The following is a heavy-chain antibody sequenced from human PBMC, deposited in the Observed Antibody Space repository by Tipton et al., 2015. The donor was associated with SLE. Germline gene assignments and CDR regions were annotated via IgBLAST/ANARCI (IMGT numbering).Heavy chain of an antibody. CDR2: MKEDGSEK. V-gene: IGHV3-7*01. D-gene: IGHD3-10*01. J-gene: IGHJ6*02. CDR3: ASLLWFRVYYYGMDV. Sequence: GSLRLSCAASGFTFSTYWMSWVRQAPGKGLEWVATMKEDGSEKSYVGSVKGRFTISRDNAENTVYLQMNSLRAEDTAVYYCASLLWFRVYYYGMDVWGQGTTVTVSS. CDR1: GFTFSTYW.